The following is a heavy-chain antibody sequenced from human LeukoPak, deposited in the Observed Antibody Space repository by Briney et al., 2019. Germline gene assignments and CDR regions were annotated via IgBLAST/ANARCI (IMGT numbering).Heavy chain of an antibody. CDR1: GFTVSSNY. CDR2: IYSGGNT. J-gene: IGHJ4*02. CDR3: ARPPPPGYCSGGSCYEGGY. Sequence: GGSLRLSCAASGFTVSSNYMSWVRQAPGKGLEWVSVIYSGGNTYYADSVKGRFTISRDNSKNTLYLQMNSLRAEDTAVYYCARPPPPGYCSGGSCYEGGYWGQGTLVTVSS. V-gene: IGHV3-53*05. D-gene: IGHD2-15*01.